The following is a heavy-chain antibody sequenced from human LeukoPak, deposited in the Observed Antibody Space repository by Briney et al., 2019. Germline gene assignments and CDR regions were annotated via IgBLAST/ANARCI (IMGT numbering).Heavy chain of an antibody. V-gene: IGHV4-39*01. CDR3: ASYWGAGVLTYSIVS. Sequence: SETLSLTCTVSGGSITSSSYYWGCTRQSPGKGLEWIGDIYYSGSTYYNPSLKSRVTISVDTSKNQFSLKLNSVTAADTAVYYCASYWGAGVLTYSIVSWGQGTLVTVSS. D-gene: IGHD2-21*01. CDR1: GGSITSSSYY. CDR2: IYYSGST. J-gene: IGHJ4*02.